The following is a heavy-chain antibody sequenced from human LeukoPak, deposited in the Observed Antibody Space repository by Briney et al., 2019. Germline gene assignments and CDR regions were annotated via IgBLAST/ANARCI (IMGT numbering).Heavy chain of an antibody. CDR2: LSSTGNT. CDR1: GFTVSRNY. V-gene: IGHV3-53*04. CDR3: ARWRPIDTFDI. D-gene: IGHD3-3*01. J-gene: IGHJ3*02. Sequence: GGSLRLSCAASGFTVSRNYMNWVRQAPGKGLEWVSLLSSTGNTSYADSVKGRFTISRHNSNNTLYLQVNSLRPEDTAMYYCARWRPIDTFDIWGQGTMVIVSS.